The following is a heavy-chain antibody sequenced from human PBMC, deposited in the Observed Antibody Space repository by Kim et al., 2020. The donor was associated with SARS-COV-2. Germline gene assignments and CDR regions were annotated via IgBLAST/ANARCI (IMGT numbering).Heavy chain of an antibody. CDR3: ARGGGSGWTFDY. CDR1: GDSVSNNSAT. V-gene: IGHV6-1*01. Sequence: SQTLSLTCAISGDSVSNNSATWNWIRQSPSRGLEWLGRTYYRSKWFNDYAVSVKSRISINPDTSKNQFSLQLNSVTPEDTAVYYCARGGGSGWTFDYWGQGTLVTVSS. D-gene: IGHD6-19*01. CDR2: TYYRSKWFN. J-gene: IGHJ4*02.